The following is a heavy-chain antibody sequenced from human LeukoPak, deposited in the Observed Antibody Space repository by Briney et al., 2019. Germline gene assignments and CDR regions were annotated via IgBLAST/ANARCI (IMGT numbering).Heavy chain of an antibody. V-gene: IGHV3-7*03. Sequence: GGSLRLSCTASGFTFSAYWMFWVRQAPGKGLEWVANIKEDESEKYYVDSVKGRFTISRENAKNVLYLQMSSLRAEDTAVYYCAREIRETVVTRHYYYGIDVWGQGTTVTVSS. CDR3: AREIRETVVTRHYYYGIDV. CDR1: GFTFSAYW. D-gene: IGHD2-15*01. CDR2: IKEDESEK. J-gene: IGHJ6*02.